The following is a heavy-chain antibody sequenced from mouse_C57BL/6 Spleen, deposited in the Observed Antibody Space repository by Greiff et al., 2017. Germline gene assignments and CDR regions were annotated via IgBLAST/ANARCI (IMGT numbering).Heavy chain of an antibody. V-gene: IGHV1-55*01. J-gene: IGHJ2*01. D-gene: IGHD4-1*01. Sequence: VQVVESGAELVKPGASVKMSCKASGYTFTSYWITWVKQRPGQGLEWIGDIYPGSGSTNYNEKFKSKATLTVDTSSSTAYMQLSSLTSEDSAVYYCARESPNWDFDYWGQGTTLTVSS. CDR2: IYPGSGST. CDR1: GYTFTSYW. CDR3: ARESPNWDFDY.